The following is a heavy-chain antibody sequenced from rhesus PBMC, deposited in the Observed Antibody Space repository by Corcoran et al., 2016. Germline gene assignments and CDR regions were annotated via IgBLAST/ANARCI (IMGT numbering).Heavy chain of an antibody. CDR3: ARDGGGYSGYSFDY. J-gene: IGHJ4*01. CDR2: VYGWGGIT. CDR1: GGSISDSYY. Sequence: QVQLQESGPGLVKPSETLSLTCTVSGGSISDSYYWSWIRQPPGKGVAGMGRVYGWGGITNSHPSLKSRVTISRDTAKTQFALKLSSVTAADTAVYYCARDGGGYSGYSFDYWGQGVLVTVSS. V-gene: IGHV4-160*01. D-gene: IGHD5-30*01.